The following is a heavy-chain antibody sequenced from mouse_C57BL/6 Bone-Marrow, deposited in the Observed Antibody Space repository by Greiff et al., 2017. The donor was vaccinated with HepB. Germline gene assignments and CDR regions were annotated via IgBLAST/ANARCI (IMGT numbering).Heavy chain of an antibody. CDR2: IWGVGST. V-gene: IGHV2-6*01. Sequence: VKLMESGPGLVAPSQSLSITCTVSGFSLTSYGVDWVRQSPGKGLEWLGVIWGVGSTNYNSDLKSRLSISKDNSKSQVFLKMNSLQTDDTAMYYCASDHLVITTVVAPSYWGQGTLVTVSA. D-gene: IGHD1-1*01. J-gene: IGHJ3*01. CDR3: ASDHLVITTVVAPSY. CDR1: GFSLTSYG.